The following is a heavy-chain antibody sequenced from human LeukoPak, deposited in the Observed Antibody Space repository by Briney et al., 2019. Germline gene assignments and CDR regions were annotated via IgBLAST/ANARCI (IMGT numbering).Heavy chain of an antibody. Sequence: PSETLSLTCTVSGGSISSYYWSWLRQPPGKGLEWLGYIYYSGSTNYNPSLKSRVTISVDTSKNPFSLKLSSVTAADTAVYYCARAYDFWSGYSKTCYFDYGGQGTLVTVSS. CDR2: IYYSGST. D-gene: IGHD3-3*01. CDR1: GGSISSYY. J-gene: IGHJ4*02. CDR3: ARAYDFWSGYSKTCYFDY. V-gene: IGHV4-59*01.